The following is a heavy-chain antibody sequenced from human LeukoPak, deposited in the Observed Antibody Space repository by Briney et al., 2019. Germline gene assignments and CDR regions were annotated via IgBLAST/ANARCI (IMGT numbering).Heavy chain of an antibody. CDR2: ISSGGSTT. J-gene: IGHJ6*02. D-gene: IGHD6-13*01. Sequence: GGSLRLSCAASGFTFSSYEMRWVRQAPGKGLEWVSYISSGGSTTYDGDSVKGPFTTSRDNAKNSLYLQMNSLRAEDTAVYYCARVQQPSGVQGYYYGMDVWGQGTTVTVSS. CDR3: ARVQQPSGVQGYYYGMDV. V-gene: IGHV3-48*03. CDR1: GFTFSSYE.